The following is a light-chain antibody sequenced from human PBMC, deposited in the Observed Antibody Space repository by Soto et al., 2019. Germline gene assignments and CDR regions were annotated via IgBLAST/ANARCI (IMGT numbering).Light chain of an antibody. CDR1: QDIKKY. V-gene: IGKV1-33*01. CDR2: GAS. CDR3: QHYDNLPPFT. J-gene: IGKJ3*01. Sequence: DLPMTQSPSSLSASIGDRVTIICQASQDIKKYLSWYQQKPGRAPKLLIYGASNLETGVPSRFSGSGYGTDFAFTISSLQPEDVAAYYCQHYDNLPPFTFGPGTKVAIK.